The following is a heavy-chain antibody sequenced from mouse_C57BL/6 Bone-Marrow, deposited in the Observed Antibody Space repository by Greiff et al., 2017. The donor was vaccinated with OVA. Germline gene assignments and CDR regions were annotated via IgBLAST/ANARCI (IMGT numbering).Heavy chain of an antibody. Sequence: QVQLKQPGAELVKPGASVKLSCKASGYTFTSYWMHWVKQRPGRGLEWIGRIDPNSGGTKYNEKFKSTATLTVDKPSSTAYMQLSSLTSEDSAVYYCARGNDYPYYYAMDYWGQGTSVTVSS. CDR2: IDPNSGGT. V-gene: IGHV1-72*01. D-gene: IGHD2-4*01. J-gene: IGHJ4*01. CDR3: ARGNDYPYYYAMDY. CDR1: GYTFTSYW.